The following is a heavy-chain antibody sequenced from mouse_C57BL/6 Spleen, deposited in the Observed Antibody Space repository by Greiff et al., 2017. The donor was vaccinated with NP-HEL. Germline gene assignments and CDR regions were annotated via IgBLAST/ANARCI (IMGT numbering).Heavy chain of an antibody. CDR1: GYAFSSYW. V-gene: IGHV1-80*01. D-gene: IGHD2-14*01. CDR2: IYPGDGDT. CDR3: ARGGGGTKVLAGDY. J-gene: IGHJ2*01. Sequence: QVHVKQSGAELVKPGASVKISCKASGYAFSSYWMNWVKQRPGKGLEWIGQIYPGDGDTNYNGKFKGKATLTAAKSSSTAYMQLSSLPSEDSAVDFCARGGGGTKVLAGDYWGQGTTLTVAS.